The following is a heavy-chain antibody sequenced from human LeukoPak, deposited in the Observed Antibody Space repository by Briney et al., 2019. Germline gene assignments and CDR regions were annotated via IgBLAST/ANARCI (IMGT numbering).Heavy chain of an antibody. CDR1: GFTFSSYE. J-gene: IGHJ3*02. CDR2: ISSSGSTI. CDR3: ARPLWSYAFDI. V-gene: IGHV3-48*03. Sequence: PGGSLRLSCAASGFTFSSYEMNWVRQAPGKGLEWVSYISSSGSTIYYADSVKGRFTISRDNAKNSLYLQMNSLRAEDTAVYYCARPLWSYAFDIWGQGTMVTVSS. D-gene: IGHD3-10*01.